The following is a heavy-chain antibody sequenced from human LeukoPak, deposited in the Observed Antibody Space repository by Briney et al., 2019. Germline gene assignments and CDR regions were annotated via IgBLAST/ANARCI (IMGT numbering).Heavy chain of an antibody. J-gene: IGHJ5*02. CDR1: GYTFTSYG. D-gene: IGHD3-10*01. CDR2: ISAYNGNT. V-gene: IGHV1-18*01. CDR3: ARDARGAVTMVRGVINWFDP. Sequence: ASVKVSCKASGYTFTSYGISWVRQAPGQGLEWMGWISAYNGNTNYAQKLQGRVTMTTDTSTSTAYMELRSLRSDDTAVYYCARDARGAVTMVRGVINWFDPWGQGTLVTVSS.